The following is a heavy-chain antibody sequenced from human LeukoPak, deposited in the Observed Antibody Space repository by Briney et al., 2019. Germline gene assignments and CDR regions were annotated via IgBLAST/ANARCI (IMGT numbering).Heavy chain of an antibody. D-gene: IGHD3-3*01. CDR2: ISTSSSTI. Sequence: GGSLRLSCAASGFTFSSYSMNWVRQAPGKGLEWVSYISTSSSTIYYADSVKGRFTISRDNAKNSLYLQMNSLRAEDTAVYYCARDASVLRFLEWSLDYWGQGTLVTVSS. V-gene: IGHV3-48*04. CDR3: ARDASVLRFLEWSLDY. CDR1: GFTFSSYS. J-gene: IGHJ4*02.